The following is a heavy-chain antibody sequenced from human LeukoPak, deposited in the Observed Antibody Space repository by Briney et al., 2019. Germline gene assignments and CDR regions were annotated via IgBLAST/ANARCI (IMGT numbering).Heavy chain of an antibody. V-gene: IGHV5-51*01. J-gene: IGHJ4*02. D-gene: IGHD6-19*01. CDR3: AKHRPGYSGGPYYFDS. CDR2: IYPGDSDT. CDR1: GYSFTSYW. Sequence: GASLQISCKGSGYSFTSYWTGWVRQLPGEGLEWMGIIYPGDSDTRYSPSFQGQVTISADKSINTAYLQWISLKPSDTALYYCAKHRPGYSGGPYYFDSWGQGTLVTVSS.